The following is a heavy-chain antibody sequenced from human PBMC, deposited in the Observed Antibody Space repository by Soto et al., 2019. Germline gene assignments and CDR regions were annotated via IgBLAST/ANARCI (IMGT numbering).Heavy chain of an antibody. V-gene: IGHV3-9*01. D-gene: IGHD3-10*01. CDR3: AKSTGYYYGSGSYSPFDY. CDR2: ISWNSGSI. CDR1: GFTFDDYA. Sequence: GGSLRLSCAASGFTFDDYAMHWVRQAPGKGLEWVSGISWNSGSIGYADSVKGRFTISRDNAKNSLYLQMNSLRAEDTALYYCAKSTGYYYGSGSYSPFDYWGQGTLVTVSS. J-gene: IGHJ4*02.